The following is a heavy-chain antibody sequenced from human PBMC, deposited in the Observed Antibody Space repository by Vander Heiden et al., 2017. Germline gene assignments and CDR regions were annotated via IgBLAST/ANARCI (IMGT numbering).Heavy chain of an antibody. Sequence: EVQLLESGGGLVQPGGSLRLSCAASGFPFSSYAMSWVRQAPGKGLEWVSAISGSGGTTYYADSVKGRFTISRDNSKNTLYLQMNSLRAEDTAVYYCAKKDYYDSSGPPRYWGQGTLVTVSS. D-gene: IGHD3-22*01. V-gene: IGHV3-23*01. CDR2: ISGSGGTT. CDR3: AKKDYYDSSGPPRY. CDR1: GFPFSSYA. J-gene: IGHJ4*02.